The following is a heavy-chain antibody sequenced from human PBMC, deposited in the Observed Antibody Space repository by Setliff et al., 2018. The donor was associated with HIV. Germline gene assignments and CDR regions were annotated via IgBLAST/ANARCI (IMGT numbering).Heavy chain of an antibody. CDR2: IYTSGST. CDR3: ARSPRLRGGHNWFDP. Sequence: PSETLSLTCTVSGGSISSGSYYWSWIRQPAGKGLEWIGHIYTSGSTNYNPSLKSRVTISEDTSKHQFSLKLTSVTAADTAGYYCARSPRLRGGHNWFDPWGQGTLVTVSS. CDR1: GGSISSGSYY. V-gene: IGHV4-61*09. J-gene: IGHJ5*02. D-gene: IGHD4-17*01.